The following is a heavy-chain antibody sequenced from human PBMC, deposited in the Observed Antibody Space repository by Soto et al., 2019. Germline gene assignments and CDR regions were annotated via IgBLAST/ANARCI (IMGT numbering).Heavy chain of an antibody. CDR1: GFTFSSYA. D-gene: IGHD6-25*01. CDR2: ISGSGGST. Sequence: EVQLLESGGGLVQPGGSLRLSCAASGFTFSSYAMSWVRQAPGKGLEWVSAISGSGGSTYYADSVKGRFTISRDNSKNTLYREMNSLRAEDTAVYDCAKVRSAASTCFDPWGQGTLVTVSS. CDR3: AKVRSAASTCFDP. J-gene: IGHJ5*02. V-gene: IGHV3-23*01.